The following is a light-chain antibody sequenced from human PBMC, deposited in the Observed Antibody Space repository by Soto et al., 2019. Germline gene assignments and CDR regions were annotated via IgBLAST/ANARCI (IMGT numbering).Light chain of an antibody. CDR2: WSS. Sequence: DIVMTQSPDSLAVSLGERATINCKSSQSVLYTSNNKNYLAWFQQRPGRPPKLLVYWSSTRESGVPDQFSGSGSGTDFTLTIRSLQAEDVAVYYCQQYYSPPYTFGQGTKLEIK. J-gene: IGKJ2*01. CDR1: QSVLYTSNNKNY. CDR3: QQYYSPPYT. V-gene: IGKV4-1*01.